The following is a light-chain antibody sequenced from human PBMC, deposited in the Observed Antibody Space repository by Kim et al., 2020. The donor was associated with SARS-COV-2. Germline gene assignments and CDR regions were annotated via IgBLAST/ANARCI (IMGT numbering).Light chain of an antibody. V-gene: IGKV3-15*01. Sequence: LSVCARETASLTCRPSQNIRIHLVWFQKNLAQAPRLHGYGASFRATGVTARVSGSGSEIEFTLSITDSHAEDFADYYCHKSMDLGSFGQGTKLEI. J-gene: IGKJ2*04. CDR2: GAS. CDR1: QNIRIH. CDR3: HKSMDLGS.